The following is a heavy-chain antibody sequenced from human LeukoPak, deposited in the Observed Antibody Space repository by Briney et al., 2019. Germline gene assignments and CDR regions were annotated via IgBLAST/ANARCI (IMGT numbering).Heavy chain of an antibody. J-gene: IGHJ4*02. CDR3: ARGKGHVDTALDY. Sequence: PSETLSLTCAVYGGSFSGYYCSWIRQPPGKGLEWIGEINHSGSTNYNPSLKSRVTISVDTSKEQFSLKLSSVTAADTAVYYCARGKGHVDTALDYWGQGTLVTVSS. V-gene: IGHV4-34*01. CDR2: INHSGST. D-gene: IGHD5-18*01. CDR1: GGSFSGYY.